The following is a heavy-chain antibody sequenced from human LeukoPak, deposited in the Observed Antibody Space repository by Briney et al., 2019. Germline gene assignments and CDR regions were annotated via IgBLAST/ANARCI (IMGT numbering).Heavy chain of an antibody. CDR3: ARDSGPLWFGESNYFDY. D-gene: IGHD3-10*01. CDR1: GYTFTGYY. V-gene: IGHV1-46*01. J-gene: IGHJ4*02. Sequence: GASVKVSCKASGYTFTGYYMHWVRQAPGQGLEWMGGIIPIFGTANYAQKFQGRVTMTRDTSTSTVYMELSSLRSEDTAVYYCARDSGPLWFGESNYFDYWGQGTLVTVSS. CDR2: IIPIFGTA.